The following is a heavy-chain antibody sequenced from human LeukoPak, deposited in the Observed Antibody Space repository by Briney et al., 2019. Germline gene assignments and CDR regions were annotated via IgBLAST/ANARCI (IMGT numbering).Heavy chain of an antibody. D-gene: IGHD3-10*01. Sequence: GGSLRLSCAASGFTFSSYWMHWVRQAPGKGLVWVSRISTDGSSTRYADSVKGRFTISRDNAKNTLYLQMNSLRAEDTAVYYCAKPGPYYGSGSYYHAFDIWGQGTMVTVSS. CDR1: GFTFSSYW. CDR3: AKPGPYYGSGSYYHAFDI. CDR2: ISTDGSST. V-gene: IGHV3-74*01. J-gene: IGHJ3*02.